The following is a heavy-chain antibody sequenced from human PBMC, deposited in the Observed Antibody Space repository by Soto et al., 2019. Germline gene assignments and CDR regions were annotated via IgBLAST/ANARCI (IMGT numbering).Heavy chain of an antibody. CDR1: GFSFSTYG. CDR3: AKWNGYGDY. J-gene: IGHJ4*02. CDR2: VSGGSGVT. Sequence: EVQLLESGGGLVQPGGSLRLSCAVSGFSFSTYGVTWVHQAPGKGLEWVSGVSGGSGVTHYADSVKGRFTITGDNSKNTVYLHMNSLRVEDTAVYYCAKWNGYGDYWGQGTLVTVSS. D-gene: IGHD1-1*01. V-gene: IGHV3-23*01.